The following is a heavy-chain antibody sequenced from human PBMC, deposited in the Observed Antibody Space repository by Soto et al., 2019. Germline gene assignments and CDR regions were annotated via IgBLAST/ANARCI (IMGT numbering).Heavy chain of an antibody. J-gene: IGHJ6*02. CDR1: GYTFSNYA. CDR3: AKDRLVLSYFYYGMDV. CDR2: NSDSGGST. D-gene: IGHD2-21*02. Sequence: EVQLLESGGGLVQPGGSLRLSCVASGYTFSNYAMSWVRQAPGRGLEWVSGNSDSGGSTYHADSVKGRFTISRDNSKNTLYLQMNSLRAEDTAVYYCAKDRLVLSYFYYGMDVWGQGTTVTVSS. V-gene: IGHV3-23*01.